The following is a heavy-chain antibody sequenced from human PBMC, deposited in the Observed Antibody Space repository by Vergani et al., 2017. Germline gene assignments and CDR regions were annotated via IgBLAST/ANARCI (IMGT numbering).Heavy chain of an antibody. D-gene: IGHD2-8*01. CDR1: GFSFRSYS. Sequence: EVQLVESGGGLVKPGGSLRLSCAASGFSFRSYSMNWVRPAPGKGLEWVASIIGSSSYVFYREAVEGRFPITRENAKKSVYLQMNSLRAEDPAMYFCARGLWDCTHIRCSPPSYWGQGTQVTVSS. V-gene: IGHV3-21*02. CDR3: ARGLWDCTHIRCSPPSY. CDR2: IIGSSSYV. J-gene: IGHJ4*02.